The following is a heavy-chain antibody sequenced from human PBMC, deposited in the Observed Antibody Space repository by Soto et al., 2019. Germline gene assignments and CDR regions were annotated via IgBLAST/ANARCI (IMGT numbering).Heavy chain of an antibody. CDR2: ISNDGRNN. D-gene: IGHD3-3*01. V-gene: IGHV3-30-3*01. CDR3: ARGGYYTFWNGSIWNY. Sequence: QLPLVESGGGVVQHGKSLRVSCAASQFTFSSFTMHWVRQAPGKGLEWVAVISNDGRNNFYADSVKGRFTISRDNSKNTPFLQMNSLTAEDTAVYYCARGGYYTFWNGSIWNYWGQGTLVTVSS. J-gene: IGHJ4*02. CDR1: QFTFSSFT.